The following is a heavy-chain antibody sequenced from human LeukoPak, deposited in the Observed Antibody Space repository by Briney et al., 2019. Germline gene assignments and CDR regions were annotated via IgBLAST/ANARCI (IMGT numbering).Heavy chain of an antibody. Sequence: GGSLRLSCAASGFTFSSHAMSWVRQAPGKGLEWVSVIYSGGSTYYADSVKGRFTISRDNSKNTLYLQMNSLRAEDTAVYFCAREGVGSGGYFDYWGQGTLVTVSS. D-gene: IGHD6-19*01. V-gene: IGHV3-66*01. CDR1: GFTFSSHA. CDR2: IYSGGST. CDR3: AREGVGSGGYFDY. J-gene: IGHJ4*02.